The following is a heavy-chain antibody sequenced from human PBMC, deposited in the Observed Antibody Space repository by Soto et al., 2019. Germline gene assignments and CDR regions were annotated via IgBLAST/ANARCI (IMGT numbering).Heavy chain of an antibody. CDR3: ARAIYGDYVDY. CDR2: IYYSGST. J-gene: IGHJ4*02. CDR1: GGSLSSYY. D-gene: IGHD4-17*01. V-gene: IGHV4-59*01. Sequence: SETLSLTCPVSGGSLSSYYLSWIRQPPGKGLEWIGYIYYSGSTNYNPSLKSRVTISVDTSKNQFSLKLSSVTAADTAVYYCARAIYGDYVDYWGQGTLVTVSS.